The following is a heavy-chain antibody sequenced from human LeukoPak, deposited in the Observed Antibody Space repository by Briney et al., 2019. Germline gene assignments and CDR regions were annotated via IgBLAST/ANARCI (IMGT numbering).Heavy chain of an antibody. Sequence: GGSLRLSCAASGLIFSNYWMHWVRQGPGKGLEWVANIKQDGSEKYYVDSVKGRFTISRDNAKNSLYLQMNSLRAEDTAVYYCAREWIPKGAFDIWGQGTMVTVSS. V-gene: IGHV3-7*01. D-gene: IGHD5-12*01. J-gene: IGHJ3*02. CDR2: IKQDGSEK. CDR1: GLIFSNYW. CDR3: AREWIPKGAFDI.